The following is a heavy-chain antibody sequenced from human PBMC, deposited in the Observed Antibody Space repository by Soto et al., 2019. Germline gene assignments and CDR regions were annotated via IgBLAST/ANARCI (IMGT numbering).Heavy chain of an antibody. CDR3: ARDLDSSGFSPDWFDP. CDR1: GGSLSNYY. D-gene: IGHD3-22*01. V-gene: IGHV4-4*07. Sequence: SETLSLTCIVSGGSLSNYYWSWIRQPTGKGLEWIGRIYTGGSINQNPSLKSRVTMSVDTSKQQFSLKLTSVTAADTAVYYCARDLDSSGFSPDWFDPWGQGTLVTVSS. J-gene: IGHJ5*02. CDR2: IYTGGSI.